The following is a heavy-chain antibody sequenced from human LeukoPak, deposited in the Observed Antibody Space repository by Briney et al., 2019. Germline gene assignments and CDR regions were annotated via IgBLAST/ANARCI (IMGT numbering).Heavy chain of an antibody. CDR3: AKDNAYYSEY. CDR2: IWYDGSNK. J-gene: IGHJ4*02. Sequence: PGGSLRLSCAASGFTFSNYVMHWVRQAPGKGLEWVAVIWYDGSNKYYADSVKDRFTISRDNSKNTLYLQMNSLRAEDTAVYYCAKDNAYYSEYWGQGTLVTVSS. CDR1: GFTFSNYV. V-gene: IGHV3-33*06.